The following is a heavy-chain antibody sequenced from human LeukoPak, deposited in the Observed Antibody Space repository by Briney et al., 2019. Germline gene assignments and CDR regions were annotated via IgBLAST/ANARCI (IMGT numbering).Heavy chain of an antibody. D-gene: IGHD6-13*01. CDR3: AKDPTAYSSSWYFDF. CDR2: IRYDGSNK. Sequence: PGGSLRLSCAASGFTFSSYGMHWGRQAPGKGLELVALIRYDGSNKYYADSVKGRFTISRDTSRNTLSLQMNSLRVEDTAVYYCAKDPTAYSSSWYFDFWGQGTLVTVSS. J-gene: IGHJ4*02. CDR1: GFTFSSYG. V-gene: IGHV3-30*02.